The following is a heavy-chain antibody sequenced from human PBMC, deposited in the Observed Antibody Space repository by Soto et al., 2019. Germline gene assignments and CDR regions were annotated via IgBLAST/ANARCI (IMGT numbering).Heavy chain of an antibody. CDR1: GGTFSSYA. CDR2: IMPIFGTA. CDR3: SRGXTSENHYYYSXX. Sequence: QVQLVQSGAEVKKPGSSVKVSCKASGGTFSSYAISWVRQAPGQGLEWMGGIMPIFGTANYAQKFQGRVTINADESTSTASMKLSSLISEXXXVXYXSRGXTSENHYYYSXX. J-gene: IGHJ6*01. V-gene: IGHV1-69*01.